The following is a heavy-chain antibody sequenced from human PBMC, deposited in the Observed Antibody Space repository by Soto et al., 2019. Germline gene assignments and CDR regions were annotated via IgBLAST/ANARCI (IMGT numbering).Heavy chain of an antibody. V-gene: IGHV1-18*01. D-gene: IGHD1-1*01. CDR2: ISAHNGNT. Sequence: QVHLVQSGAEVKKPGASVKVSCKGSGYAFTTYGITWVRQAPGQGLEWMGWISAHNGNTNYAQKLQGRDTVTRDTSTSTAYMELRSRRSDDTAVYYCARGRYGDYWGQGALVTVSS. J-gene: IGHJ4*02. CDR1: GYAFTTYG. CDR3: ARGRYGDY.